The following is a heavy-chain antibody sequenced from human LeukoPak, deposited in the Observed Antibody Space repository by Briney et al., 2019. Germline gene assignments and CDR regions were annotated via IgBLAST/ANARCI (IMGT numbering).Heavy chain of an antibody. V-gene: IGHV4-59*11. CDR1: GGSINSHY. D-gene: IGHD2-15*01. CDR2: IYNSGSI. J-gene: IGHJ3*02. Sequence: SETLSLTCTVPGGSINSHYCNWIRQSPGKGLEWIGYIYNSGSINYNPSLKSRVTISVDTSKNQFSLKLSSVTAADTAIYYCATKVRGGFDIWGQGTMVTVSS. CDR3: ATKVRGGFDI.